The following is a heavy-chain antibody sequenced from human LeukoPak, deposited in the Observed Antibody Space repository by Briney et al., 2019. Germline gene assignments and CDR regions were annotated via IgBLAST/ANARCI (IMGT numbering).Heavy chain of an antibody. CDR1: GGSVSSGSYY. D-gene: IGHD6-13*01. J-gene: IGHJ4*02. CDR2: IYYSGST. Sequence: SETLSLTCTVSGGSVSSGSYYWSWIRQPPGKGLEWIGYIYYSGSTNYNPSLKSRVTISVDTSKNQFSLKLSSVTAAGTAVYYCARESSSSWYWEDYWGQGTLVTVSS. CDR3: ARESSSSWYWEDY. V-gene: IGHV4-61*01.